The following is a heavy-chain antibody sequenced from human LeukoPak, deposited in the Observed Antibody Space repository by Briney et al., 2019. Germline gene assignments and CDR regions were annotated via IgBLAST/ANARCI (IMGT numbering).Heavy chain of an antibody. Sequence: SQTLSLTCTVSGGSISSGSYYWSWIRQPAGKGLEWIGRIYTSGSTNYNPSLKSRVTISVDTSKNQFSLKLSSVTAADTAVYYRARPSDDYGDYVRAFDIWGQGTMVTVSS. D-gene: IGHD4-17*01. J-gene: IGHJ3*02. V-gene: IGHV4-61*02. CDR1: GGSISSGSYY. CDR2: IYTSGST. CDR3: ARPSDDYGDYVRAFDI.